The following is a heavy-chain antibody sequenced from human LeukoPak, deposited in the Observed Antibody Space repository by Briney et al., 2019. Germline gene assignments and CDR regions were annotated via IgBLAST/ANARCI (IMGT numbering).Heavy chain of an antibody. CDR3: AKTLHYNWNDLDY. D-gene: IGHD1-20*01. Sequence: GGSLRLSCAASGFTFSSYGMHWVRQAPGKGLEWVAVLWYDGSNKYYADSVKGRFTISRDNSKNTLYLQMNSLRAEDTAVYYCAKTLHYNWNDLDYWGQGTLVTVSS. CDR1: GFTFSSYG. V-gene: IGHV3-33*06. CDR2: LWYDGSNK. J-gene: IGHJ4*02.